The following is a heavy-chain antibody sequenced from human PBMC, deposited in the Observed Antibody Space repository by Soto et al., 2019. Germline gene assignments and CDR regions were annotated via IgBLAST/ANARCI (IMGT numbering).Heavy chain of an antibody. D-gene: IGHD3-3*01. CDR3: ATDYRTIFGVEWFDP. Sequence: QLQLQESGSGLVKPSQTLSLTCAVSGGAISSGGYFWSWIRQPPGKVLEWFGYIYHSRSTYYHPSLDTRGTISVVWTKNQCFPELSSVTASGTAVYYCATDYRTIFGVEWFDPWCQGTLVTVSS. CDR2: IYHSRST. V-gene: IGHV4-30-2*01. J-gene: IGHJ5*02. CDR1: GGAISSGGYF.